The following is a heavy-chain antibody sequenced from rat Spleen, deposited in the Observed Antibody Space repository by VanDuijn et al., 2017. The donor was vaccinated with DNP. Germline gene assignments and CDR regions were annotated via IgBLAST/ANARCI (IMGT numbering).Heavy chain of an antibody. Sequence: EVQLVESGGGLVQPGRSLKLSCAASGLTLSDYSMAWVRQAPKTGLEWVATIVYDGSGLYYGDSVTGRFTVFRDNVKSTLHLQMDSLRTEDTATYYCATHDNWAWGQGTSVTVSS. J-gene: IGHJ4*01. CDR1: GLTLSDYS. V-gene: IGHV5S10*01. D-gene: IGHD3-6*01. CDR2: IVYDGSGL. CDR3: ATHDNWA.